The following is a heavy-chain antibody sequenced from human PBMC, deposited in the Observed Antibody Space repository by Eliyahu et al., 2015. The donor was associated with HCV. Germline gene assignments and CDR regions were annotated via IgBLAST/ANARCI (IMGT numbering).Heavy chain of an antibody. CDR2: IYYSGST. V-gene: IGHV4-59*08. CDR3: ARQGRDGYNFVGFDY. D-gene: IGHD5-24*01. Sequence: QVQLQESGPILVKPSETLSLTCTVSGGSISSYYWSWIRQPPGKGLEWIGYIYYSGSTDYNPSLKSRLTISVDTSKNQFSLKLSSVTAADTAVYYCARQGRDGYNFVGFDYWGQGTLVTVSS. J-gene: IGHJ4*02. CDR1: GGSISSYY.